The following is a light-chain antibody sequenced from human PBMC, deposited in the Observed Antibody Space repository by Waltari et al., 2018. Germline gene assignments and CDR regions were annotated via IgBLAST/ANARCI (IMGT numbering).Light chain of an antibody. J-gene: IGKJ2*01. CDR1: PSISSW. CDR2: DAS. Sequence: DIQMTQSPSTLSASVGDRVTITCRASPSISSWLAWYQQKPGKAPKLLIYDASSLESGVPSRFSGSGSGTEFTLPISSLQPDDFATYYCQQYNSYSGYTFGQGTKLEIK. CDR3: QQYNSYSGYT. V-gene: IGKV1-5*01.